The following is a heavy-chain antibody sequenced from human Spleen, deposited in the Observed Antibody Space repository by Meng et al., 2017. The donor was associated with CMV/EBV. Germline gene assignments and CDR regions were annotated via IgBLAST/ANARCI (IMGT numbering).Heavy chain of an antibody. Sequence: GGSLRLSCAASGFTVSSHYMSWVRQVPGKGLVWVSRISSDESYTRYADSVKGRFTISRDNAKNTLFLQMNSLRAEDTAVYHCARHLVGANTTWGQGTLVTVSS. J-gene: IGHJ5*02. CDR1: GFTVSSHY. CDR2: ISSDESYT. V-gene: IGHV3-74*01. CDR3: ARHLVGANTT. D-gene: IGHD1-26*01.